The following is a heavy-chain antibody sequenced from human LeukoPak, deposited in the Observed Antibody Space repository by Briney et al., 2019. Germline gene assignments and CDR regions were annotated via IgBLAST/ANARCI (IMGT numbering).Heavy chain of an antibody. D-gene: IGHD6-19*01. Sequence: GASVKVSCKASGYTFNKHGTTWVRQAPGQGLEWMGWISAYNGDTKYGQRFQGRVTLLTDTTASTAYMELRSLRSDDTAVYYCARDPSNTSGWSPYFDYWGQGALVTVSS. J-gene: IGHJ4*02. CDR2: ISAYNGDT. CDR3: ARDPSNTSGWSPYFDY. CDR1: GYTFNKHG. V-gene: IGHV1-18*04.